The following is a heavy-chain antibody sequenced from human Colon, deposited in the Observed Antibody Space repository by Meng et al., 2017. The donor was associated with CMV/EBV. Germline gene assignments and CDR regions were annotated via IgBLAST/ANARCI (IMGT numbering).Heavy chain of an antibody. V-gene: IGHV4-30-4*08. Sequence: SETLSLTCTVSGGPILSGDYYWSWIRQSPAKGLEWLGYIYHSGHTYYNPSLESRLTISVDTSKNQFFLKLRSVTAADTAVYYCARVEGVFSYSMDVWGQGSTVTVSS. CDR1: GGPILSGDYY. J-gene: IGHJ6*02. D-gene: IGHD3-10*01. CDR3: ARVEGVFSYSMDV. CDR2: IYHSGHT.